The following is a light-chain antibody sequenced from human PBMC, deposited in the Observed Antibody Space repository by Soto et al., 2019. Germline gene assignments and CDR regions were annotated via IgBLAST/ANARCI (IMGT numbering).Light chain of an antibody. V-gene: IGKV3-15*01. CDR2: DAT. CDR1: QSVSRN. CDR3: QQYNNLPLT. J-gene: IGKJ4*01. Sequence: EIVMTQSPATLSVSPGERATLSCRASQSVSRNLAWYQHKPGQAPRLLIYDATTRATGTPARISGSGSGTEFTLTISSLQSEDIGTYYCQQYNNLPLTFGGGTKLEIK.